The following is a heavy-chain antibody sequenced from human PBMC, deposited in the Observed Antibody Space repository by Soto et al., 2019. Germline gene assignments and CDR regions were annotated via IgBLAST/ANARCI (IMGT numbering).Heavy chain of an antibody. V-gene: IGHV3-23*01. Sequence: HPWGSLRLSSAASGFSFTNFATSWFRQAPGKGLEWVAGIGASGDITWYADSVKGRLSISRDNSKNTLYLQLNSLRFEDTAVYYCAKDDLTDSGDDYFDYWGPGT. J-gene: IGHJ4*02. CDR3: AKDDLTDSGDDYFDY. CDR1: GFSFTNFA. D-gene: IGHD2-21*02. CDR2: IGASGDIT.